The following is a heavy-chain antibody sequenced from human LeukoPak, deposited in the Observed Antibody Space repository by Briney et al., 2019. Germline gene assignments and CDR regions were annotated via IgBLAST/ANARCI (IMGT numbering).Heavy chain of an antibody. J-gene: IGHJ6*02. CDR1: GGSISSSSYY. CDR2: IYYSGST. CDR3: AGGYCSGGSCSQPGNYYHYYGMDV. Sequence: SETLSLTCTVSGGSISSSSYYWGWIRQPPGKGLEWIGSIYYSGSTYYNPSLKSRVTISVDTSKNQFSLKLSSVTAADTAVYYCAGGYCSGGSCSQPGNYYHYYGMDVWGQGTTVTVSS. D-gene: IGHD2-15*01. V-gene: IGHV4-39*01.